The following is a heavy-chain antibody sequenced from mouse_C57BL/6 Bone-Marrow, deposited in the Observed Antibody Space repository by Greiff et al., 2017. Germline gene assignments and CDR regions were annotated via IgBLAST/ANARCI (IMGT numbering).Heavy chain of an antibody. V-gene: IGHV5-6*01. Sequence: EVKLVESGGDLVKPGGSLKLSCAASGFTFSSYGMSWVRQTPDKRLEWVATISSGGSYTYYPDSVKGRFTISRDNAKNTLYLQMSSLKSEDTAMYYCARHRVHYYGSSSWFAYWGQGTLVTVSA. CDR3: ARHRVHYYGSSSWFAY. D-gene: IGHD1-1*01. CDR2: ISSGGSYT. CDR1: GFTFSSYG. J-gene: IGHJ3*01.